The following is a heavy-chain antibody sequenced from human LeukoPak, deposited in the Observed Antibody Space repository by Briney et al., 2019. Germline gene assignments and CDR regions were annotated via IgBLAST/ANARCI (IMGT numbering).Heavy chain of an antibody. CDR3: AGEHSSGWSDY. CDR2: IYTSGST. CDR1: GGSISSYY. Sequence: SETLSLTCTVSGGSISSYYWSWIRQPAGRGLEWIGRIYTSGSTNYNPSLKSRVTMSVDTSKNQFSLKLSSVTAADTAVYYCAGEHSSGWSDYWGQGTLVTVSS. V-gene: IGHV4-4*07. J-gene: IGHJ4*02. D-gene: IGHD6-19*01.